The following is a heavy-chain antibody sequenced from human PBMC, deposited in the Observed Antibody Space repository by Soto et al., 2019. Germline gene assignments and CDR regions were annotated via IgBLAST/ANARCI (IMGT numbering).Heavy chain of an antibody. V-gene: IGHV5-10-1*01. J-gene: IGHJ3*01. Sequence: PGESLKISCKESAHRFTTSWINWVRQMPGKGLEWMGRIDPTNSYTKYSPSFEGHVTISADKSITTAYLRWSSLRASDTAMCYCSLNTDSENASDLWGQGTMVTVSS. D-gene: IGHD2-15*01. CDR2: IDPTNSYT. CDR1: AHRFTTSW. CDR3: SLNTDSENASDL.